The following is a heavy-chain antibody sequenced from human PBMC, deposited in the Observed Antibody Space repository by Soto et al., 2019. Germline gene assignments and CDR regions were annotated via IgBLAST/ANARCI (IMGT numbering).Heavy chain of an antibody. D-gene: IGHD2-2*02. V-gene: IGHV3-33*01. CDR3: ARGGVVVPAAIVDWFDP. Sequence: QVQLVESGGGVVQPGRSLRLSCAASGFTFSSYGMHWVRQAPGKGLEWVAVIWYDGSNKYYADSVKGRFTISRDNSKNTLYLQMNSLRAEDTAVYYCARGGVVVPAAIVDWFDPWGQGTLVTVSS. CDR2: IWYDGSNK. J-gene: IGHJ5*02. CDR1: GFTFSSYG.